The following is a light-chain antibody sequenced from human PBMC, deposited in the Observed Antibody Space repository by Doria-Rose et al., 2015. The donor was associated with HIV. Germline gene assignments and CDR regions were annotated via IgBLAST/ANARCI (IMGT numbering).Light chain of an antibody. Sequence: LSASVGDRVTITCRASQSISSYLNWYQQKPGKAPKLLIYAASSLQSGVPSRFSGSGSGTDFTPTISSLQPEDFATYYCQRSYSTPTFGGGTKVEIK. CDR1: QSISSY. V-gene: IGKV1-39*01. J-gene: IGKJ4*01. CDR2: AAS. CDR3: QRSYSTPT.